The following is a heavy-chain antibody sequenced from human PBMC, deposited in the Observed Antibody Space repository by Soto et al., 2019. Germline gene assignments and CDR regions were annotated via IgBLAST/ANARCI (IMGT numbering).Heavy chain of an antibody. Sequence: GGSLRLSCAASGFSVSSSHMNWVRQAPGKGLEWVSAISGSGGSTYYADSVKGRFTISRDNSKKTLYLQMNSLRPEDTALYYCAKDEYYYSRSGYYIFDSWGQGTLVTVSS. V-gene: IGHV3-23*01. D-gene: IGHD3-22*01. CDR2: ISGSGGST. J-gene: IGHJ4*02. CDR1: GFSVSSSH. CDR3: AKDEYYYSRSGYYIFDS.